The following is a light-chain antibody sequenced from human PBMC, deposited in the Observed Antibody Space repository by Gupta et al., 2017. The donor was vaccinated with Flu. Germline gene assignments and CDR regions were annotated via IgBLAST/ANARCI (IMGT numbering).Light chain of an antibody. V-gene: IGKV3-11*01. Sequence: EIVLTQSPATLSASPGERVTLSCRASETVRTFLAWYQQKSGQAPRLLIHDASNRAAGIPGRFSGSGSGTDFTLTISSLEPEDVGVYYWQERSMWVTFGGCTKVDI. J-gene: IGKJ4*01. CDR1: ETVRTF. CDR2: DAS. CDR3: QERSMWVT.